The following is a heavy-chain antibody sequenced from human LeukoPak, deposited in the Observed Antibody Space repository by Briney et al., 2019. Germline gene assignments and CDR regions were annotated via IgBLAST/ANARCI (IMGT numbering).Heavy chain of an antibody. CDR2: ISAYNGNT. D-gene: IGHD5-24*01. V-gene: IGHV1-18*01. Sequence: GASVKVSCKASGYTFTSYGISWVRQAPGQGLEWMGWISAYNGNTNYAQKLQGRVTMTTDTSTGTAYMELRSLRSDDTAVYYCARDRGSRDGYHAADYWGQGTLVTVSS. CDR1: GYTFTSYG. CDR3: ARDRGSRDGYHAADY. J-gene: IGHJ4*02.